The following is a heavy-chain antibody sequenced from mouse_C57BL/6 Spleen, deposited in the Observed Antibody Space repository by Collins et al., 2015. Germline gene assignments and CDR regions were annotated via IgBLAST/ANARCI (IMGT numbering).Heavy chain of an antibody. J-gene: IGHJ2*01. CDR2: ISSGGGST. Sequence: EVQLVEVWGGLVKPGGSLKLSCAASGFAFSSYDMSWVRQTPEKRLEWVAYISSGGGSTYYPDTVKGRFTISRDNAKNTLYLQMSSLKSEDTAMYYCASHYDYGGYFDYWGQGTTLTVSS. V-gene: IGHV5-12-1*01. CDR3: ASHYDYGGYFDY. CDR1: GFAFSSYD. D-gene: IGHD2-4*01.